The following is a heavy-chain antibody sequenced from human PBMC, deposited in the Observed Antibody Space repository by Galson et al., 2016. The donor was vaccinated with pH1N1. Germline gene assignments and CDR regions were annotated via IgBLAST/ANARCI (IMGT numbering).Heavy chain of an antibody. CDR1: GYTFTGYY. J-gene: IGHJ5*02. V-gene: IGHV1-2*02. Sequence: SVKVSCKASGYTFTGYYIHWVRQAPGQGLEWMGWINPDSGSTTYAQNLLGRVTMTRDTSISTAFMEVNSLKSDDTAVYYCARVSSSIQFDPWGQGTLVTVSS. D-gene: IGHD6-13*01. CDR2: INPDSGST. CDR3: ARVSSSIQFDP.